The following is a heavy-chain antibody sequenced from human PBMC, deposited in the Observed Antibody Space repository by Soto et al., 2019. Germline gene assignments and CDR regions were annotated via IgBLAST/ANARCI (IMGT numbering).Heavy chain of an antibody. D-gene: IGHD2-2*01. CDR3: AREVGYWNRTSCDRAAFEP. Sequence: EVQLVESGGDLVQPGGSLSLSCAASGFTFSGHWMHWVRQVPGEGLEWVSRINTDGGSSAYADSVKGRFTISRDNAKNTLCLQMKRVRAEEPGVYFRAREVGYWNRTSCDRAAFEPWGQGTKVTV. V-gene: IGHV3-74*03. CDR2: INTDGGSS. CDR1: GFTFSGHW. J-gene: IGHJ3*01.